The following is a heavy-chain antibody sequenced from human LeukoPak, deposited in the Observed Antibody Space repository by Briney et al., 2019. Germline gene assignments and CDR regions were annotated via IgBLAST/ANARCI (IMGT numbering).Heavy chain of an antibody. D-gene: IGHD2-2*02. Sequence: ASVKVSCKAYGYTFTGYYMHWVRQAPGQGLEWMGWINPNSGGTNYAQKFQGRVTMTRDTSISTAYMELSRLRSDDTAVYYCARARTPSHIVVVPAAIAFDIWGQGTMVTVSS. CDR3: ARARTPSHIVVVPAAIAFDI. V-gene: IGHV1-2*02. CDR1: GYTFTGYY. J-gene: IGHJ3*02. CDR2: INPNSGGT.